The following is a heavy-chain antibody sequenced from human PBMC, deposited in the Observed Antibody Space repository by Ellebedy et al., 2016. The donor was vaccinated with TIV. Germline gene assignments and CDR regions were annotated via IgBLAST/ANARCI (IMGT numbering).Heavy chain of an antibody. J-gene: IGHJ4*01. CDR3: ARVGPRGNSGYDDGFDY. D-gene: IGHD5-12*01. V-gene: IGHV4-39*07. Sequence: SETLSLTCTVSGASISSETYFWAWIRQPPGKGLEWIGSVYYSGTTYCHPSLKSRVTISVDTSRNLFSLMLTSVTAADTAMYYCARVGPRGNSGYDDGFDYWGHGILVAVSS. CDR1: GASISSETYF. CDR2: VYYSGTT.